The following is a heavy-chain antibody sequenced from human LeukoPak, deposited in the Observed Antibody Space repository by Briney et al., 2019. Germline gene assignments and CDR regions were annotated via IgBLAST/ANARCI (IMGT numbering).Heavy chain of an antibody. Sequence: GASMKVSCKASGYTFTSYYMHWVRQAPGQGLEWMGIINPSGGSTSYAQKFQGRVTTTRDTSTSTVYMELSSLRSEDTAVYYCARPWASDAFDIWGQGIMVTVSS. V-gene: IGHV1-46*01. CDR2: INPSGGST. CDR3: ARPWASDAFDI. CDR1: GYTFTSYY. D-gene: IGHD7-27*01. J-gene: IGHJ3*02.